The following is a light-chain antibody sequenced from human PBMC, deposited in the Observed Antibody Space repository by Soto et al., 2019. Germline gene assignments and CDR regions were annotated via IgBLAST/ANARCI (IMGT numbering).Light chain of an antibody. V-gene: IGLV2-14*01. Sequence: QSVLAQPPSASGSPGQSVAISCTGTSSDVGGYNYVSWYQQHPGKAPKLMIYEVSNRPSGVSNRFSGSKSGNTASLTISGLQAEDEADYYCSSYSSSSFYVFGTGTKVTVL. J-gene: IGLJ1*01. CDR1: SSDVGGYNY. CDR2: EVS. CDR3: SSYSSSSFYV.